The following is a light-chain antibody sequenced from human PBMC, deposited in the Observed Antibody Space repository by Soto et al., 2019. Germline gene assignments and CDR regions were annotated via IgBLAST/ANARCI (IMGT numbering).Light chain of an antibody. V-gene: IGLV2-18*02. CDR3: SSYTSTRTYV. J-gene: IGLJ1*01. CDR2: EVS. Sequence: QSALTQPPSVSGSPGQSVTISCTGTSSDVGSYNRVSWYQQPPGTAPKLMIYEVSNRPSGVSDRFSGSKSGDTASLTVSGLQAEDEADYYCSSYTSTRTYVFGTGTKLTVL. CDR1: SSDVGSYNR.